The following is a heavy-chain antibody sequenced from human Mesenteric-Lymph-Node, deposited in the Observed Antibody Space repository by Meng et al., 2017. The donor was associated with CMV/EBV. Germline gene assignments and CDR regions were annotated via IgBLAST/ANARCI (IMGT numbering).Heavy chain of an antibody. D-gene: IGHD3-10*01. J-gene: IGHJ4*02. CDR2: IYYSGST. CDR1: SGSISSSIYY. Sequence: SETLSLTCTVSSGSISSSIYYWVWIRQPPGKGLEWIGSIYYSGSTYYNPSLKSRVTISVDTSKNQFSLKLSSVTAADTAVYYCARDSPITMVRGAFGYWGQGTLVTVSS. V-gene: IGHV4-39*07. CDR3: ARDSPITMVRGAFGY.